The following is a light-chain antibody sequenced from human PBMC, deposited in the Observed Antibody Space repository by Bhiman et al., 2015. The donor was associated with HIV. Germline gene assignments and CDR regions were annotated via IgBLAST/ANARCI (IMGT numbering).Light chain of an antibody. CDR3: CSYTTSTTLCV. CDR1: SSNIGSKF. CDR2: RNN. V-gene: IGLV1-47*01. Sequence: QLVLTQPPSASGTPGQRVSISCSGSSSNIGSKFVYWYQQLPGTAPKLLIYRNNQRPSGVPDRFSGSKSGNTASLTISGLQAEDEADYYCCSYTTSTTLCVFGTGTKVPVL. J-gene: IGLJ1*01.